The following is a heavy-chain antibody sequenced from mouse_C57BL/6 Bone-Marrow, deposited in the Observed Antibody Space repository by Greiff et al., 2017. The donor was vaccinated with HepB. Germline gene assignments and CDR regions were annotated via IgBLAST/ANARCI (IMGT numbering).Heavy chain of an antibody. Sequence: EVKLQESGGGLVQPGESLKLSCESNEYEFPSHDMSWVRKTPEKRLELVAAINSDGGSTYYPDTMERRFIISRDNTKKTLYLQMSSLRSEDTALYYCARHEADYDPWYYAMDYWGQGTSVTVSS. V-gene: IGHV5-2*01. CDR1: EYEFPSHD. J-gene: IGHJ4*01. CDR2: INSDGGST. D-gene: IGHD2-4*01. CDR3: ARHEADYDPWYYAMDY.